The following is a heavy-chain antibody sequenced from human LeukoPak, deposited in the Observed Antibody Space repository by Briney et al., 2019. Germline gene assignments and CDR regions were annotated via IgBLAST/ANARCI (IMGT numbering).Heavy chain of an antibody. CDR1: GFTFSDYY. CDR2: ISSSGSTI. Sequence: GGSLRLSCAASGFTFSDYYMSWIRQAPGKGLEWVSYISSSGSTIYYADSVKGRFTISRDNSKNTLYLQMNSLRAEDTAVYYCAKDLIWFGELLGVSDYWGQGTLVTASS. D-gene: IGHD3-10*01. V-gene: IGHV3-11*04. CDR3: AKDLIWFGELLGVSDY. J-gene: IGHJ4*02.